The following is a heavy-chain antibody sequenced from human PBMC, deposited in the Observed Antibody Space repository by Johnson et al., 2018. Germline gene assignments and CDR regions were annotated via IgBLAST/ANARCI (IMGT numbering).Heavy chain of an antibody. D-gene: IGHD2-21*02. J-gene: IGHJ6*03. CDR2: ISGSGGST. Sequence: VQLVQSGGGLVQPGGSLRLSCAASGFTFSSYAMSWVRQAPGKGLEWVSAISGSGGSTYYADSVTGRFHLSRANSKNTVYRKMNSLRAEDTAGYYCAKAGAYWGGGCYSGAYYDDYMDVWGKGTTVTVSS. V-gene: IGHV3-23*04. CDR1: GFTFSSYA. CDR3: AKAGAYWGGGCYSGAYYDDYMDV.